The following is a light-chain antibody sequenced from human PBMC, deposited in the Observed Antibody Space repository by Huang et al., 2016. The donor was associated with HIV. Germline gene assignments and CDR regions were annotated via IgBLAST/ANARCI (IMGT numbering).Light chain of an antibody. V-gene: IGKV3-20*01. CDR2: GAS. CDR3: QQYGTSPPYT. Sequence: EIVLTQSPGTLSLSPGERATISCRASQSVIISYLAWYQQKVGQPPRLLFYGASSRATGIPDRFSGGGSGTDFTLTISSLEPEDFAVYYCQQYGTSPPYTFGQGTKLEIK. CDR1: QSVIISY. J-gene: IGKJ2*01.